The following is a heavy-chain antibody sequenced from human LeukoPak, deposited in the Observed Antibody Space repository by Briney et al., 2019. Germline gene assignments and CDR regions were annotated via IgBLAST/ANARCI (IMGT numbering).Heavy chain of an antibody. CDR2: IKEDGSEK. CDR3: ARGTVGWPGVDY. J-gene: IGHJ4*02. V-gene: IGHV3-7*01. CDR1: GFTFSSYA. D-gene: IGHD6-19*01. Sequence: AGGSLRLSCAASGFTFSSYAMNWVRQAPGKGLEWVGNIKEDGSEKKHVDSVKGRFTISRDNAKNSLYLQMNSLRADDTAVYYCARGTVGWPGVDYWGQGSLVTVSS.